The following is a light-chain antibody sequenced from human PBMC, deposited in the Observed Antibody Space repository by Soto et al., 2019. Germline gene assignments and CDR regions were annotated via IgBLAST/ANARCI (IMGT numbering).Light chain of an antibody. CDR1: QSISSW. J-gene: IGKJ4*01. CDR2: DAS. CDR3: QQYNSYSLT. Sequence: DIQMTQSPSTLPASVGDRVTITCRASQSISSWLAWYHQKPGKAPKLLIYDASSLESGVPSRFSGSGSGTEFTLTISSLQPDDFATYYCQQYNSYSLTFGGGTKVDI. V-gene: IGKV1-5*01.